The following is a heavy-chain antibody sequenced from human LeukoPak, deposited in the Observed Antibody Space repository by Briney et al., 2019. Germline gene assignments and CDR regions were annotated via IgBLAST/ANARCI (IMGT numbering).Heavy chain of an antibody. CDR2: IYPGDSDT. CDR3: ARFKNYDILTGQNPPTTRDDAFDI. D-gene: IGHD3-9*01. Sequence: GESLKISCKGSGYSFTSYWIGWVRQMPGKGLEWMGIIYPGDSDTRYSPSFQGQVTISADKSISTAYLQWSSLKASDTAMYYCARFKNYDILTGQNPPTTRDDAFDIWGQGTMVTVSS. CDR1: GYSFTSYW. V-gene: IGHV5-51*01. J-gene: IGHJ3*02.